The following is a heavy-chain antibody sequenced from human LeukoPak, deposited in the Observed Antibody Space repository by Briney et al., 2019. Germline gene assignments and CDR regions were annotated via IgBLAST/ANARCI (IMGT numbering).Heavy chain of an antibody. Sequence: SETLSLTCTVSGGSISSSSYYWGLIRQPPRKGLEWIGSIDYSGSTYYNPSLKSRVTISVDTSKNQFSLKLSSVAAADTAVYYCPRSLASRYYFDYWGQGTLVTVSS. CDR1: GGSISSSSYY. D-gene: IGHD5-12*01. J-gene: IGHJ4*02. CDR3: PRSLASRYYFDY. CDR2: IDYSGST. V-gene: IGHV4-39*01.